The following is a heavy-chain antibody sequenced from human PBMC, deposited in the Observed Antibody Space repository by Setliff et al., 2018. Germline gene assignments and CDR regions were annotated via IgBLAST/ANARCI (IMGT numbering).Heavy chain of an antibody. CDR3: AREAEYYDTIGVMGYAFDI. J-gene: IGHJ3*02. CDR2: INLNGGST. V-gene: IGHV3-20*01. CDR1: GFTFSDYY. D-gene: IGHD3-22*01. Sequence: PGGSLRLSCAASGFTFSDYYMSLVRPAPGKRLKWVSAINLNGGSTGYADSGKGRFTISRDNAKNSLYLQMNSLRAEDTALYHCAREAEYYDTIGVMGYAFDIWGQGTMVTVSS.